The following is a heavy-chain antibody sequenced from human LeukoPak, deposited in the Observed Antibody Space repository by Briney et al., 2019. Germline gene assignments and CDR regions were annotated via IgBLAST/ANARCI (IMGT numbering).Heavy chain of an antibody. D-gene: IGHD6-19*01. V-gene: IGHV3-30*18. CDR3: AKEITRPNRAVAGLNY. Sequence: PGGSLRLSCAASGFTFSAYGMHWVRQAPGKGLEWVAIISYDGTNKYYADSVKGRFTISRDNSKNTLYLQMNSLRAEDTAVYYCAKEITRPNRAVAGLNYWGQGTLVTASS. J-gene: IGHJ4*02. CDR1: GFTFSAYG. CDR2: ISYDGTNK.